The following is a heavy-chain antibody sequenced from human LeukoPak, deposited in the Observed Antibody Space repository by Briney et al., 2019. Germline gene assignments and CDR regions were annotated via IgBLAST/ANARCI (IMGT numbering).Heavy chain of an antibody. J-gene: IGHJ6*04. CDR2: VFYDGNT. Sequence: SETLSLTCGVSGGSINTNTSFWGWIRQPPGKGLEWIGNVFYDGNTMYNPSLKSRVTMSIDTSKSQFSLSLSSVTAADTAMYWCVRQSRIFGVTRPGYMDVWGKGIMVSVSS. D-gene: IGHD3-3*01. CDR1: GGSINTNTSF. V-gene: IGHV4-39*01. CDR3: VRQSRIFGVTRPGYMDV.